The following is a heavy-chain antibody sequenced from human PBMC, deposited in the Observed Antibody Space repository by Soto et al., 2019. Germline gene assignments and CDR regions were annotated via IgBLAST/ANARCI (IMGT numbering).Heavy chain of an antibody. CDR3: ARVGYYDSSDFDS. CDR1: GGSISSYY. Sequence: SETLSLTCTVSGGSISSYYWSWIRQPPGKGLEWIGYIYYSGSTNYNPSLKSRVTISVDTSKNQFSLKLSSVTAADTAVYYCARVGYYDSSDFDSWGQGTLVTVSS. D-gene: IGHD3-22*01. CDR2: IYYSGST. J-gene: IGHJ5*01. V-gene: IGHV4-59*01.